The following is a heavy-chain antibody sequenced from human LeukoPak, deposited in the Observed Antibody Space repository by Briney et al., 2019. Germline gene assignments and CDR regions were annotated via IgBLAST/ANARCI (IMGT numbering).Heavy chain of an antibody. J-gene: IGHJ4*02. CDR3: ARPYLDFWSVGY. D-gene: IGHD3-3*01. CDR2: IKEDGSEK. Sequence: GGPLRLSCAASGFTFSSYWMSWVRQAPGKGLEWVANIKEDGSEKYYVDSVKGRFTISRDNAKNSLSLQMNSLRAEDTAVYYCARPYLDFWSVGYWGQGTLVTVSS. CDR1: GFTFSSYW. V-gene: IGHV3-7*01.